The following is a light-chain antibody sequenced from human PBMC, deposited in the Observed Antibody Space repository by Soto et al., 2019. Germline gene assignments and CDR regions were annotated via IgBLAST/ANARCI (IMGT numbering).Light chain of an antibody. CDR2: EGT. V-gene: IGLV2-23*01. J-gene: IGLJ1*01. Sequence: QSVLTQPASVSGSPGQSITISCTGTSSDVGRYSLVSWYQQHPGKAPKLVIYEGTKRPSGVSNRFSRSKSDNTASLTISGLQAEDEADYHCCSDGGNSTYVFGTGTKVTVL. CDR3: CSDGGNSTYV. CDR1: SSDVGRYSL.